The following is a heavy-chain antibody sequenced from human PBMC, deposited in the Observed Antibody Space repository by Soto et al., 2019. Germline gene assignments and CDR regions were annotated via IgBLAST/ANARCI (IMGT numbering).Heavy chain of an antibody. V-gene: IGHV4-30-4*01. D-gene: IGHD3-22*01. CDR3: ARGSYYYDRSGYYHY. CDR2: IYYSGST. Sequence: QVQLQESGPGLVKPSQTLSLTCTVSGGSISSGDYYWSWIRQPPGKGLEWIGYIYYSGSTYYNPSLKSRVTVSVDTSKNQFSLKLRSVTAADTAVYYCARGSYYYDRSGYYHYWGQGTLVTVSS. J-gene: IGHJ4*02. CDR1: GGSISSGDYY.